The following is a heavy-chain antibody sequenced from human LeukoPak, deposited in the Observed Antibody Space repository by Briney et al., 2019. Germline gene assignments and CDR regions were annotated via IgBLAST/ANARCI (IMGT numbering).Heavy chain of an antibody. CDR3: AKDVPVGGATVRGDYFDY. J-gene: IGHJ4*02. CDR2: ISYDGSNK. D-gene: IGHD1-26*01. Sequence: GGPLRLSCAASGFTFSTYGMHWVRQAPGKGLEWVAVISYDGSNKYYADSVKGRFTISRDNSKNTLYLQMNSLRAEDTAVYYCAKDVPVGGATVRGDYFDYWGQGTLVTVSS. CDR1: GFTFSTYG. V-gene: IGHV3-30*18.